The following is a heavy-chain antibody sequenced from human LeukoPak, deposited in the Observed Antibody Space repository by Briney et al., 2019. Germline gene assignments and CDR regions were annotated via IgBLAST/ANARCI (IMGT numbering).Heavy chain of an antibody. CDR2: MYYTGSS. CDR3: AREAEYESSGHQYFDY. V-gene: IGHV4-59*01. D-gene: IGHD3-22*01. CDR1: GDSINSYY. Sequence: SETLSLTCTVSGDSINSYYWNWIRQSPGKGLEWIGYMYYTGSSNYNPSLQSRVAIAVDTSKNQFSLKLSSVTAADTAVYYCAREAEYESSGHQYFDYWGQGILVTVSS. J-gene: IGHJ4*02.